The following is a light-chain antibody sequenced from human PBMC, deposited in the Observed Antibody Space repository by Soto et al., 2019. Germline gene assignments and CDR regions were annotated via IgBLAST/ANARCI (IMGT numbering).Light chain of an antibody. J-gene: IGKJ1*01. CDR3: HQYGSSPRT. Sequence: EIVLTQSPGTLSLSPGDRATLSCRASQSVSSNYLAWYQQKPGQAPRLLIYGASIRATGIPDRFSGSGSGTVFTLTIRRLEPEDFAVYFCHQYGSSPRTFGQGTKVEIK. CDR2: GAS. V-gene: IGKV3-20*01. CDR1: QSVSSNY.